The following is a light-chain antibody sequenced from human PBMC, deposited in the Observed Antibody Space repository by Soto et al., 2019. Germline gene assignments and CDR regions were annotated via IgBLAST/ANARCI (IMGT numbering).Light chain of an antibody. CDR1: TRFVGPYNF. J-gene: IGLJ1*01. CDR3: CSYVGASIYV. V-gene: IGLV2-23*01. Sequence: QSALTHPASVSGSAGQSITISCTGTTRFVGPYNFVFWYQQHPGKSPQVRIYEGTKRPSGVSNRFSGSTSGSTPSLPISGLQTEDEADYYYCSYVGASIYVCGPGTKV. CDR2: EGT.